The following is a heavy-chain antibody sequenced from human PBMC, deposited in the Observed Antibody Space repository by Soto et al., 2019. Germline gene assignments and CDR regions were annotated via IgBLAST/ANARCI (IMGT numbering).Heavy chain of an antibody. CDR1: GGTFSSYA. CDR3: ARDPTAYYYDSSGDY. V-gene: IGHV1-69*13. J-gene: IGHJ4*02. D-gene: IGHD3-22*01. Sequence: SVKVSCKASGGTFSSYAISWVRQAPGQGLEWMGGIIPIFGTANYAQKFQGRVTITADESTSTAYMELSGLRSEDTAVYYCARDPTAYYYDSSGDYWGQGTLVTVSS. CDR2: IIPIFGTA.